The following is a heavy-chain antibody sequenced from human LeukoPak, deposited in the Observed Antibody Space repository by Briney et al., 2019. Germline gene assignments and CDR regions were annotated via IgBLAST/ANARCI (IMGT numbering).Heavy chain of an antibody. D-gene: IGHD6-19*01. CDR2: INPSGGST. CDR3: ARDRRSGWYDY. Sequence: ASVKVSRKASAYTFTSYDINWVRQAPGQGLEWMGIINPSGGSTSYAQKFQGRVTMTRDTSTSTVYMELSSLRSEDTAVYYCARDRRSGWYDYWGQGTLVTVSS. CDR1: AYTFTSYD. V-gene: IGHV1-46*01. J-gene: IGHJ4*02.